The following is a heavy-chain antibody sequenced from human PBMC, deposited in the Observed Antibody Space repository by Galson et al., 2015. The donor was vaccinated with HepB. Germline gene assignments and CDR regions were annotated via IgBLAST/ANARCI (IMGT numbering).Heavy chain of an antibody. Sequence: SVKVSCKASGYTFTGYYTHWVRQAPGQGLEWMGRINPNTGDTNYAQKYQGRVTMSRDTSNSTAYMELTRLTSDNTAIYYWARPKSYAFDPWGQGTLVIVSS. CDR1: GYTFTGYY. CDR3: ARPKSYAFDP. V-gene: IGHV1-2*06. J-gene: IGHJ3*01. CDR2: INPNTGDT.